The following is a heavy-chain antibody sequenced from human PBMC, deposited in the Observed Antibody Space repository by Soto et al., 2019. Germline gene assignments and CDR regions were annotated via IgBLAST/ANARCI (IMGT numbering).Heavy chain of an antibody. CDR2: INPTSGGT. Sequence: QVQLVQSGAEVKKPGASVKVSCKASGYTFTGYYMHWVRQAPGQGLEWMGWINPTSGGTNYAQKFQGWVTMTRDTSISTAYMELSRLRSDDTAVYYCARSTSYYYDSSGYYGCLDYWGQGTLVTVSS. J-gene: IGHJ4*02. CDR1: GYTFTGYY. D-gene: IGHD3-22*01. V-gene: IGHV1-2*04. CDR3: ARSTSYYYDSSGYYGCLDY.